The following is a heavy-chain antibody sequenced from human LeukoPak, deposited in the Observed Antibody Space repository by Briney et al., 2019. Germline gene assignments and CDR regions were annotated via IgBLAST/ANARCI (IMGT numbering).Heavy chain of an antibody. J-gene: IGHJ4*02. CDR3: ARDRRDGYAPVIDY. CDR1: GGSISSRGYY. Sequence: SETLSLTRTVSGGSISSRGYYYSWIRQPAGKELEWIGRIYTSGSTNYNPSLKSRVTISVDTSKNQCSLKLTSVTAAETAIYCCARDRRDGYAPVIDYWGQGTLVTVSS. CDR2: IYTSGST. V-gene: IGHV4-61*02. D-gene: IGHD5-24*01.